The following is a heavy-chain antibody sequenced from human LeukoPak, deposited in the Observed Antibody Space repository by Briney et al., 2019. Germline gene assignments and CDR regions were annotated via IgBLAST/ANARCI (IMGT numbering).Heavy chain of an antibody. Sequence: ASVKVSCKASGYTFTSYDINWVRQATGQGLEWMGWMNPNSGNTGYAQKFQGRVTMTRNTSISTAYMELSSLRSEDTAVYYCARSCSSTSCFWDYYYYYGMDVWGQGTTVTVPS. J-gene: IGHJ6*02. CDR2: MNPNSGNT. D-gene: IGHD2-2*01. V-gene: IGHV1-8*01. CDR1: GYTFTSYD. CDR3: ARSCSSTSCFWDYYYYYGMDV.